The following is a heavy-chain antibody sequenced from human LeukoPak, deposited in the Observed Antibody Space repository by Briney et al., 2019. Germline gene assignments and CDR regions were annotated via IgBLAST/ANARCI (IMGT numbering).Heavy chain of an antibody. Sequence: SETLSLTCTVSGGSISSYYWSWIRQPPGKGLEWIGYIYYSGSSNYNPSLKSRVTISVDTSKNQISLKLSSVTAADTAVYYCARGGFGGDWNYFDYWGQGTLVTVSS. CDR1: GGSISSYY. CDR3: ARGGFGGDWNYFDY. CDR2: IYYSGSS. J-gene: IGHJ4*02. V-gene: IGHV4-59*01. D-gene: IGHD2-21*02.